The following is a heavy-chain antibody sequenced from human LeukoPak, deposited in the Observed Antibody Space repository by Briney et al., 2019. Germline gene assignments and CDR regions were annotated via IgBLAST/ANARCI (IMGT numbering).Heavy chain of an antibody. Sequence: PSETLSLTCTVSGGSIRSSYYYWGWIRQPPGKGLEWIGSIYDSGSTYYNPSLKSRVTISVDTSKNQFSLKLNSVTAADTAVYYCARGSSGSNFDYWGQGTLVTVSS. CDR1: GGSIRSSYYY. J-gene: IGHJ4*02. V-gene: IGHV4-39*01. CDR3: ARGSSGSNFDY. CDR2: IYDSGST. D-gene: IGHD3-22*01.